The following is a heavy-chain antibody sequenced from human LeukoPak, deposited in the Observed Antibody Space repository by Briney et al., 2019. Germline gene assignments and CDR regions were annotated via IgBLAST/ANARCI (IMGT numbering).Heavy chain of an antibody. V-gene: IGHV4-38-2*02. J-gene: IGHJ4*02. CDR1: GYSISSGYY. CDR3: AREADGDFDY. CDR2: IYYSGST. Sequence: SETLSLTCTVSGYSISSGYYWGWIRQPPGKGLEWIGSIYYSGSTYYNPSLKSRVTISVDTSKEQFSLKLSSVTAADTAVYYCAREADGDFDYWGQGTLLTVSS. D-gene: IGHD4-17*01.